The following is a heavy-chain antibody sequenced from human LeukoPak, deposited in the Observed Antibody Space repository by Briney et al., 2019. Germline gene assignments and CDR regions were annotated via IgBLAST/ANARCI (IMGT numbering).Heavy chain of an antibody. J-gene: IGHJ4*02. Sequence: PGGSLRLSCAASGFTFSSYGMYWVRQAPGKGLEWVAVISYDGSNKYYADSVKGRFTISRDNSKNTLYLQMNSLRAEDTAVYYCARHSAGLGIDYWGQGTLVTVST. D-gene: IGHD7-27*01. CDR3: ARHSAGLGIDY. CDR1: GFTFSSYG. CDR2: ISYDGSNK. V-gene: IGHV3-30*03.